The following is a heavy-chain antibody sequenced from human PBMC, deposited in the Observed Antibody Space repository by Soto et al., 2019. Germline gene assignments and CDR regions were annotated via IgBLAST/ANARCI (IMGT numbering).Heavy chain of an antibody. CDR1: GGSISSGGYY. CDR3: ARVEMDTANYYYYGMDV. J-gene: IGHJ6*02. V-gene: IGHV4-31*03. D-gene: IGHD5-18*01. CDR2: IYYSGST. Sequence: TLSLTGTVSGGSISSGGYYWSWIRQHPGKGLEWIGYIYYSGSTYYNPSLKSRVTISVDTSKNQFSLKLSSVTAADTAVYYCARVEMDTANYYYYGMDVWGQGTTVTVSS.